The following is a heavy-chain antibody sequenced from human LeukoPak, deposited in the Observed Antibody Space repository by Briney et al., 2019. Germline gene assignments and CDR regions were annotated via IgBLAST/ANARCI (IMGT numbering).Heavy chain of an antibody. CDR2: INSDGSST. D-gene: IGHD6-13*01. Sequence: GGSLRLSCAASGFTFSSYWMHWVRQAPGKGLVWVSRINSDGSSTSYADSEKGRFTISRDNAKNTLYLQMNSLRAEDAAVYYCASPTAYSSSRLDYFDYWGQGTLVTVSS. CDR3: ASPTAYSSSRLDYFDY. V-gene: IGHV3-74*01. CDR1: GFTFSSYW. J-gene: IGHJ4*02.